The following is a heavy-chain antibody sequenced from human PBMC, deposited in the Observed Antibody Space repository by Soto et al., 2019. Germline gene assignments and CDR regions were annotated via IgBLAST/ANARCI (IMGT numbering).Heavy chain of an antibody. CDR3: AKDHRGYSSGCDY. CDR1: GFTFSSYG. V-gene: IGHV3-30*18. Sequence: GGSLRLSCAASGFTFSSYGMHWVRQAPGKGLEWVAVISYDGSNKYYADSVKGRFTISRDNSKNTLYLQMNSLRAEDTAVYYCAKDHRGYSSGCDYWGQGTLVTVSS. CDR2: ISYDGSNK. D-gene: IGHD6-19*01. J-gene: IGHJ4*02.